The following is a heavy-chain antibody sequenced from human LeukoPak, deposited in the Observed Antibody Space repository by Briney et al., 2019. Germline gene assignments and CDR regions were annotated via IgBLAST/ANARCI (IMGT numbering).Heavy chain of an antibody. V-gene: IGHV3-7*05. CDR2: ITADGSVN. Sequence: GGSLGLSCAASGFSFNNAWMSWVRQAPGKGLEWVASITADGSVNFYVDSVKGRFTISRDNAKNSLFLQMDSLGADDTAVYYCARDVSAFDYWGLGTLVTVSS. CDR3: ARDVSAFDY. CDR1: GFSFNNAW. J-gene: IGHJ4*02.